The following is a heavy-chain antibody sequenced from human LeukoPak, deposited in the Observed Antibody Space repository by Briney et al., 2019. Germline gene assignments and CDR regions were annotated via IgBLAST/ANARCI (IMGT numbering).Heavy chain of an antibody. Sequence: GGSLRLSCAASEFTFSSYSMNWVRQAPGKGLEWVSTISGGGGSTYYADSVKGRFTISRDNSKNTLYLQVNSLRAEDTAVYYCAKGGKWDVTPFDYWGQGTLVTVSS. CDR3: AKGGKWDVTPFDY. D-gene: IGHD1-26*01. V-gene: IGHV3-23*01. CDR1: EFTFSSYS. J-gene: IGHJ4*02. CDR2: ISGGGGST.